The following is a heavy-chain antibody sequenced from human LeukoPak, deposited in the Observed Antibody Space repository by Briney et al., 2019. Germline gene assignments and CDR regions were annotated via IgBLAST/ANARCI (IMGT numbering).Heavy chain of an antibody. D-gene: IGHD5-18*01. CDR1: GFTFGSQW. Sequence: PGGSLRFSCAASGFTFGSQWMSWVRQAPGRGLEWVACIKKDGSERYYVDSVKGRFTISRDNAKNSLYLQMNSLRAEDTAVYYCAALDTAMAPLPDWGQGTRVTVSS. CDR3: AALDTAMAPLPD. CDR2: IKKDGSER. V-gene: IGHV3-7*01. J-gene: IGHJ4*02.